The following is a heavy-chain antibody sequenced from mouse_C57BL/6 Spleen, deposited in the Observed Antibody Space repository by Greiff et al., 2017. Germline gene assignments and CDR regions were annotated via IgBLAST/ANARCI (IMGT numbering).Heavy chain of an antibody. CDR2: IDPTSGGT. V-gene: IGHV1-72*01. CDR1: GYTFTSYW. CDR3: ARGDYGSPWFAY. D-gene: IGHD1-1*01. J-gene: IGHJ3*01. Sequence: QQSCKASGYTFTSYWMHWVKQRPGRGLEWIGRIDPTSGGTKYNEKFKSKATLTVDKPSSTAYMQLSSLTSEDSAVYYCARGDYGSPWFAYWGEERLVTVSA.